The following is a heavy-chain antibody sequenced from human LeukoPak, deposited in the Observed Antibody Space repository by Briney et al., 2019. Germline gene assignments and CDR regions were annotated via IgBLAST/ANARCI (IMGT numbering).Heavy chain of an antibody. V-gene: IGHV4-59*08. J-gene: IGHJ5*02. CDR3: ARHYGP. D-gene: IGHD3-10*01. Sequence: SETLSLTCTFSGTSISSSYWSWIRQPPGRGLEWIAYIYYSGSTNYNPSLKSRVTISVDTSKNQFSLKLNSVTAADTAVYYCARHYGPWGQGTLVTVSS. CDR2: IYYSGST. CDR1: GTSISSSY.